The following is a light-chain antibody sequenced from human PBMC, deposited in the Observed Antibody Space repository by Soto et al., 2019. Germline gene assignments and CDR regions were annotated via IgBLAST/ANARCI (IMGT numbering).Light chain of an antibody. V-gene: IGLV2-14*01. Sequence: QSVLTQPASVSGSPGQSIAISRTGTSSVVGAYNYVSWYQQHPGKAPKLLIYDVSNRPSGVSDRFSGSKSGNTASLTISGLQAEDEADYYCSSYTSSSTYVFGTGTKVTVL. CDR2: DVS. CDR1: SSVVGAYNY. CDR3: SSYTSSSTYV. J-gene: IGLJ1*01.